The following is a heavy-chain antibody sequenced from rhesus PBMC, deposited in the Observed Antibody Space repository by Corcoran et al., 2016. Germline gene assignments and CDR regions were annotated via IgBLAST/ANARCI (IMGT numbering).Heavy chain of an antibody. V-gene: IGHV4-169*02. CDR2: IYGSGSNT. CDR3: TSDPRGSGWFDY. CDR1: GGSISSSY. J-gene: IGHJ4*01. Sequence: QLQLQESGPGLVKPSETLSVTCAVSGGSISSSYWSWIRQAPGKGLEWIGYIYGSGSNTNYNPSLKSRVTLSVDTSKNQLSLRLSSVTAADTAVYVCTSDPRGSGWFDYWGQGVLVTVSS. D-gene: IGHD6-31*01.